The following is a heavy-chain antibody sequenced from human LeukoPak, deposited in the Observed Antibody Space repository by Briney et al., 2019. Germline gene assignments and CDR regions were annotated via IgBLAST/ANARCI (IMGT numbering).Heavy chain of an antibody. Sequence: GGSLRLSCAASGFTFSNYEMHWVRQAPGKGLEWVSYISSSGSTIYYADSVKGRFTISRDNAKNTLYLQMNSLRAEDTAVYYCARDRTQYCGGDCYAFDIWGQGTMVTVSS. CDR3: ARDRTQYCGGDCYAFDI. V-gene: IGHV3-48*03. J-gene: IGHJ3*02. CDR1: GFTFSNYE. D-gene: IGHD2-21*02. CDR2: ISSSGSTI.